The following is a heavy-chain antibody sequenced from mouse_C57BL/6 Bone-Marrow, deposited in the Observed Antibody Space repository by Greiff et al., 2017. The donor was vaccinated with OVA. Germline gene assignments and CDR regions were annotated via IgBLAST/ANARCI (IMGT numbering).Heavy chain of an antibody. CDR2: IYPGDGDT. CDR3: ARRPTGTNFDY. Sequence: QVQLQQSGAELVKPGASVKISCKASGYAFSSYWMNWVKQRPGKGLEWIGQIYPGDGDTNYNGKFKGKATLTADKSSSTAYMQLSSLTAEDSAVYFWARRPTGTNFDYWGQGTTLTVSS. V-gene: IGHV1-80*01. D-gene: IGHD4-1*01. J-gene: IGHJ2*01. CDR1: GYAFSSYW.